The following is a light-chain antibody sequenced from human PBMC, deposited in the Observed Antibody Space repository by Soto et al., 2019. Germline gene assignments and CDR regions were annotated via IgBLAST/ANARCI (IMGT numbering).Light chain of an antibody. CDR1: QSVSSTY. J-gene: IGKJ2*01. V-gene: IGKV3-20*01. CDR2: GAS. Sequence: EIVLTQSPGTLSLSRGERATLSCRASQSVSSTYLAWYQQKPGQAPRVLVYGASNRATGIPDRFSGSGSGTDFTLTISRLEPEDFAVYFCQQYGTSPPFTFGQGTK. CDR3: QQYGTSPPFT.